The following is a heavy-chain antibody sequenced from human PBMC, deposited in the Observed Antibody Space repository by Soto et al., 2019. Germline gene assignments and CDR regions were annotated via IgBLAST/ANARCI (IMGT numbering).Heavy chain of an antibody. CDR1: GYTFTGYY. D-gene: IGHD2-2*01. CDR3: ARERYQVISDGMDV. Sequence: QVQLVQSGADVKTPGASVRVSCKASGYTFTGYYVHWVREAPGQGLEWMGWINPETGATSYAQKFQGRVTLSRDTSINTAYLERSSLRFDDAAVYFCARERYQVISDGMDVWGQGTTVTVSS. J-gene: IGHJ6*02. CDR2: INPETGAT. V-gene: IGHV1-2*02.